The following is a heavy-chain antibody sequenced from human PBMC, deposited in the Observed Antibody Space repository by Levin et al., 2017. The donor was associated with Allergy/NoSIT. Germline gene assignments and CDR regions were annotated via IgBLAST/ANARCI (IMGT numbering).Heavy chain of an antibody. Sequence: GESLKISCAASGFTFSSYTMNWVRQAPGKGLEWVSSISSGGSTVYYADSVKGRFTISRDNAKNSLYLQMNSLRAEDTAVYYCSRDRLGNYNFDCWGQGTLVTVSS. CDR3: SRDRLGNYNFDC. CDR2: ISSGGSTV. CDR1: GFTFSSYT. D-gene: IGHD5-24*01. J-gene: IGHJ4*02. V-gene: IGHV3-48*01.